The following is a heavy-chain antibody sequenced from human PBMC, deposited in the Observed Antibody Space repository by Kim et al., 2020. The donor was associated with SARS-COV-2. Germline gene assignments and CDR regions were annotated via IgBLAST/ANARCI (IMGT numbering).Heavy chain of an antibody. D-gene: IGHD6-19*01. J-gene: IGHJ5*02. CDR2: FDPEDGET. CDR3: AVSAVAGTQNWFDP. V-gene: IGHV1-24*01. Sequence: ASVKVSCKVSGYTLTELSMHWVRQAPGKGLEWMGGFDPEDGETIYAQKFQGRVTMTEDTSTDIAYMELSSLRSEDTAVYYCAVSAVAGTQNWFDPWGQGTLVTVSS. CDR1: GYTLTELS.